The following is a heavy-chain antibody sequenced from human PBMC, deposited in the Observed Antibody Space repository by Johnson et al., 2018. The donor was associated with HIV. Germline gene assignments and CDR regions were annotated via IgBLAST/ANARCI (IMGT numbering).Heavy chain of an antibody. CDR3: AQDGTLRAFDI. V-gene: IGHV3-30*04. Sequence: QVLLVESGGGVVQPGRSLRLSCAASRITFSSYAMHWVRQAPGQGLEWVAVISYDGSKKYYADSVKGRFTISRDNSKNTLYLQMNSLKTEDTAVYYCAQDGTLRAFDIWGQGTMVTISS. J-gene: IGHJ3*02. CDR1: RITFSSYA. CDR2: ISYDGSKK.